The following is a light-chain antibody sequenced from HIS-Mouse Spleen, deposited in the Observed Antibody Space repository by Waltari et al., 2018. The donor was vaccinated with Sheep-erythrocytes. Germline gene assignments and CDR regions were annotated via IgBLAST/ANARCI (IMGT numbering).Light chain of an antibody. V-gene: IGLV2-11*01. CDR3: CSYAGSYNHV. Sequence: QSALTQPRSVSGSPGQSVTISCTGTSSDVGGYNYVSWYQQHPGKAPKLMIYDVSNRPSGVPDRFSGSKSGNTASLTISGLQDEDEADYYCCSYAGSYNHVFATGTKVTVL. J-gene: IGLJ1*01. CDR2: DVS. CDR1: SSDVGGYNY.